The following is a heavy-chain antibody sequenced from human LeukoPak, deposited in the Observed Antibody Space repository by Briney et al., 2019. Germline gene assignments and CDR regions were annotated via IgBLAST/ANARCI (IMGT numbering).Heavy chain of an antibody. V-gene: IGHV4-38-2*02. CDR3: ARPYSSGGGFAFDY. D-gene: IGHD6-19*01. Sequence: SETLSLTCTVSGYSISSGYYWGWIRQPPGKGLEWIGSIYHSGSTYYNPSLKSRVTISVDTSKNQFSLKLSSVTAADTAVYYCARPYSSGGGFAFDYWGQGTLVTVSS. CDR1: GYSISSGYY. CDR2: IYHSGST. J-gene: IGHJ4*02.